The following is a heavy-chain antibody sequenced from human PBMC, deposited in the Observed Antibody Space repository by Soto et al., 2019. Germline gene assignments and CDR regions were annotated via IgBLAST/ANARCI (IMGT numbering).Heavy chain of an antibody. V-gene: IGHV5-10-1*01. Sequence: GESLNISCKCSGYSFTSYWISWVRQMPGKGLEWMGRIDPSDSYTNYSPSFQGHVTISADKSISTAYLQWSSLKASDTAMYYCARHTVWSYYYYGMDVWGQGTTVTVSS. CDR1: GYSFTSYW. D-gene: IGHD3-3*01. CDR2: IDPSDSYT. CDR3: ARHTVWSYYYYGMDV. J-gene: IGHJ6*02.